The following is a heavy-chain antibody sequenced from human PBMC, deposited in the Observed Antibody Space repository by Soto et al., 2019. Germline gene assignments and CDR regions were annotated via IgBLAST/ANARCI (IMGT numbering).Heavy chain of an antibody. D-gene: IGHD1-26*01. V-gene: IGHV3-7*01. J-gene: IGHJ6*02. CDR2: IKQDGSDK. Sequence: GGSLRLSCAASGFTFSSYWMSWVRQAPGKGLEWVANIKQDGSDKYYVDSVKGRFTISRDNTKNSLYLQMNSLRAEDTAVEYCEKDIGGATGDYYYGMDVWGQGTTVTVSS. CDR1: GFTFSSYW. CDR3: EKDIGGATGDYYYGMDV.